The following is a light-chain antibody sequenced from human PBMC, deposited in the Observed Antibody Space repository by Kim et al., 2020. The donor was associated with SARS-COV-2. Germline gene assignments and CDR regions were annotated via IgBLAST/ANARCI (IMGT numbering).Light chain of an antibody. CDR3: QSYDSTNWV. CDR1: SGSIASNF. Sequence: KTVTISCTRSSGSIASNFVQWYQQRPGSSPTTVIYEDNQRPSGVPDRFSGSVDRSSNSASLTISGLRTEDEADYYCQSYDSTNWVFGGGTKVTVL. J-gene: IGLJ3*02. V-gene: IGLV6-57*01. CDR2: EDN.